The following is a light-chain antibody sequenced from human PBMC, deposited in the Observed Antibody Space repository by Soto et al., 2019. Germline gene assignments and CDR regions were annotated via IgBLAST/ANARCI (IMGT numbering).Light chain of an antibody. V-gene: IGKV3-15*01. Sequence: EIVMTQSPATLSVSPWERATLSCRASQSVSSNLAWYQQKPGQAPRLLIYGASTRATGIPARFSGSGSGTDFTLTISSLEPEDFAVYYCQQRSNWPPFTFGQGTRLEIK. CDR3: QQRSNWPPFT. J-gene: IGKJ5*01. CDR1: QSVSSN. CDR2: GAS.